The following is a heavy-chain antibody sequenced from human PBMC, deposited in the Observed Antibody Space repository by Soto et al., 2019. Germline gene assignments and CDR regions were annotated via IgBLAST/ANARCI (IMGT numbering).Heavy chain of an antibody. J-gene: IGHJ3*02. CDR2: IFSNDER. CDR3: ARIYYSSSWSPFDI. D-gene: IGHD6-13*01. Sequence: QVTLKESGPVLVKPTETLTLTCTVSGFSLSNTRMGVMGVSWIRQPPGKALEWLAHIFSNDERSYSSPLKSRLTISKDTSKSQVVLILTNMDPVDTATYYCARIYYSSSWSPFDIWGQGTMVTVSS. CDR1: GFSLSNTRMGVMG. V-gene: IGHV2-26*01.